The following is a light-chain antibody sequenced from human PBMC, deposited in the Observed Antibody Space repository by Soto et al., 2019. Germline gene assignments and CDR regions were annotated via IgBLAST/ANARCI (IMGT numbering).Light chain of an antibody. CDR1: SSNIGAGYD. CDR3: QSYDSSLNCGV. V-gene: IGLV1-40*01. J-gene: IGLJ2*01. Sequence: QSVLTQPPSVSGAPGQRVTISCTGSSSNIGAGYDVHWYQQLPGTAPKLLIYGNNNRPSGVPDRFSGSKSGTSASLAITGLQAEDEADYYCQSYDSSLNCGVFGGGTKLTVL. CDR2: GNN.